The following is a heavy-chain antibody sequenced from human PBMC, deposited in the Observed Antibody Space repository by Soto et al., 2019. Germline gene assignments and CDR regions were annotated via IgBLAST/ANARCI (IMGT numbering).Heavy chain of an antibody. D-gene: IGHD6-13*01. CDR3: ARSIAADGTGIDY. V-gene: IGHV3-13*01. Sequence: EVQLVESGGGLVQPGGSLRLSCAASGFTFSSYDMHWVRQATGKGLEWVSAIGTAGDTYYPGSVKGRFTISRENAKNSLYLQMNSLRAGDTAVYYCARSIAADGTGIDYWGQGTLVTVSS. CDR1: GFTFSSYD. J-gene: IGHJ4*02. CDR2: IGTAGDT.